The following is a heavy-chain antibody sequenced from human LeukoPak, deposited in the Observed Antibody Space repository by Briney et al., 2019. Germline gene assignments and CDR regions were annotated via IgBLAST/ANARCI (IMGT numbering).Heavy chain of an antibody. CDR2: ISSSSTNK. D-gene: IGHD1-26*01. Sequence: GSLRLSCAASGFSFSSSSMNWVRQAPGKGLEWVSSISSSSTNKYYADAVKGRFTISRDNAKNSLYLQMNSLRAEDTAVYYCAKKYSTGLDPWGQGTLVTVSS. CDR1: GFSFSSSS. J-gene: IGHJ5*02. V-gene: IGHV3-21*04. CDR3: AKKYSTGLDP.